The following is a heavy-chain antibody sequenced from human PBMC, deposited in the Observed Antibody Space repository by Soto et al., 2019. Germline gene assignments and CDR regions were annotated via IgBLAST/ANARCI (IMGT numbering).Heavy chain of an antibody. J-gene: IGHJ4*02. CDR1: GFTFSSYA. V-gene: IGHV3-23*01. CDR2: ISGSGGTT. D-gene: IGHD2-8*01. Sequence: EVQLLESGGGLVQPGGSLRLSCAASGFTFSSYAMSWVRQAPGKGLEWVSAISGSGGTTYYADSVKGRFTISRDNSKNTLYLQMNSLRAEDTAVYYCARNCSNGVCSNYWGQGTLFTVSS. CDR3: ARNCSNGVCSNY.